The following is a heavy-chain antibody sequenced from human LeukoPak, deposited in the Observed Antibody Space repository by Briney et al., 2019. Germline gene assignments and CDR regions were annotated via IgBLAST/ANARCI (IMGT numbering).Heavy chain of an antibody. CDR3: AKDWGNGYSYGGLDY. J-gene: IGHJ4*02. Sequence: GRSLRPSCAASGFTFTDHAMHWVRHAPGKGLEWVSGITWNSGNIVYADSVKGRFTISRDNAKNSLYLQMNSLRAEDMALYYCAKDWGNGYSYGGLDYWGQGTLVTVSS. D-gene: IGHD5-18*01. V-gene: IGHV3-9*03. CDR1: GFTFTDHA. CDR2: ITWNSGNI.